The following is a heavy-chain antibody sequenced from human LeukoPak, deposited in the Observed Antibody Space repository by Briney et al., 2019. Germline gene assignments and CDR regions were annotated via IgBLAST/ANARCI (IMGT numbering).Heavy chain of an antibody. CDR1: GYTFTCHY. J-gene: IGHJ4*02. CDR3: AREGWDQRDTAAFDH. Sequence: ASVKVSCKASGYTFTCHYMHWARQAPGQGLEWMGWINPNSGDRNSAQKFQGRVTMTRDTSISTVYMELSRLGPDDTAVYYCAREGWDQRDTAAFDHWGQGTLVTVSS. V-gene: IGHV1-2*02. CDR2: INPNSGDR. D-gene: IGHD6-19*01.